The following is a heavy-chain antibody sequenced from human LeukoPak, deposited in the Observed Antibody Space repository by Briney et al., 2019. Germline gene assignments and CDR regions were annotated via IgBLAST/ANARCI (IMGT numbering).Heavy chain of an antibody. J-gene: IGHJ4*02. D-gene: IGHD1-14*01. Sequence: GASVKVSCKASGYTFTGYYMHWVRQAPGQGLEWMGWINPNSGGINYAQKFQGRVTMTRNTSISTAYMELSSLRSEDTAVYYCARGLSGNQPNWGQGTLVTVSS. CDR3: ARGLSGNQPN. CDR2: INPNSGGI. CDR1: GYTFTGYY. V-gene: IGHV1-2*02.